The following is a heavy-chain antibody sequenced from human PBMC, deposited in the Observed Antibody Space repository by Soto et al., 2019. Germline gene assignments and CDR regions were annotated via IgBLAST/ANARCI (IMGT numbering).Heavy chain of an antibody. D-gene: IGHD3-22*01. V-gene: IGHV2-5*02. CDR2: IYWDDDK. J-gene: IGHJ4*02. CDR1: GFSLSTSGVG. CDR3: AHRGSKASNGYYYGTGLFDY. Sequence: QITLKESGPTLVKPTQTLTLTCTFSGFSLSTSGVGVGWIRQPPGKALEWLALIYWDDDKRYSPSLKSRHTINKETSKIQVVLIMNNTDPVDTVTYYCAHRGSKASNGYYYGTGLFDYWGQGTLVTVSS.